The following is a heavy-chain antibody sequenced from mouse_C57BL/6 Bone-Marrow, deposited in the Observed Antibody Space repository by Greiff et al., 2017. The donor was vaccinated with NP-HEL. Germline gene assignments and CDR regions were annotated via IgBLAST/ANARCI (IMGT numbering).Heavy chain of an antibody. CDR1: GYTFTSYG. Sequence: QVQLKQSGAELARPGASVKLSCKASGYTFTSYGLSWVKPRTGQGLEWIGEIYTRSGNTYYNEKFKGKATLTADKSSSTAYMVLRSLKSEDSAVYCCAREEEFYYDYDVGAMDYWGQGTSVTVSS. V-gene: IGHV1-81*01. CDR2: IYTRSGNT. CDR3: AREEEFYYDYDVGAMDY. D-gene: IGHD2-4*01. J-gene: IGHJ4*01.